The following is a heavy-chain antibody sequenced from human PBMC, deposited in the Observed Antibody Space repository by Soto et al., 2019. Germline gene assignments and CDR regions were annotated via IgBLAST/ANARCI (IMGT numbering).Heavy chain of an antibody. D-gene: IGHD5-12*01. Sequence: SETLSLTCAVSGGSISSSNWWSWVRQPPGKGLEWIREIYHSGSTNYNPSLKSRVTISVDKSKNQFSLKLSSVTAADTAVYYCARDPGWLRDHFDIWGQGTMVTASS. CDR2: IYHSGST. J-gene: IGHJ3*02. CDR3: ARDPGWLRDHFDI. V-gene: IGHV4-4*02. CDR1: GGSISSSNW.